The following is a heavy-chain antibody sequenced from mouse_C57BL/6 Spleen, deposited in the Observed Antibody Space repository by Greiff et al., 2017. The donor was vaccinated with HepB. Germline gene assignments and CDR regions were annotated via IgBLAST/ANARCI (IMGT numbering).Heavy chain of an antibody. J-gene: IGHJ1*03. CDR3: TRDNYSNHWYFDV. CDR1: GFTFSDAW. CDR2: IRNKANNHAT. Sequence: EVQLVESGGGLVQPGGSMKLSCAASGFTFSDAWMDWVRQSPEKGLEWVAEIRNKANNHATYYAESVKGRFTISRDDSKSSVYLQMNSLRAEDTGIYYCTRDNYSNHWYFDVWGTGTTVTVSS. V-gene: IGHV6-6*01. D-gene: IGHD2-5*01.